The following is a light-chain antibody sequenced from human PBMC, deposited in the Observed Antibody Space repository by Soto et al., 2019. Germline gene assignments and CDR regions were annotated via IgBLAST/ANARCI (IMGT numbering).Light chain of an antibody. CDR3: QQYGSSLLT. J-gene: IGKJ3*01. CDR1: QSVSSSY. V-gene: IGKV3-20*01. Sequence: EIVLTQSPGTLSLSPGERATLSCRASQSVSSSYLAWYQQKPGQAPRLLIYGASSRATGIPDRFSGSGSGTDFTLTISRLEPEDFAVYYCQQYGSSLLTFGPGTTVDIK. CDR2: GAS.